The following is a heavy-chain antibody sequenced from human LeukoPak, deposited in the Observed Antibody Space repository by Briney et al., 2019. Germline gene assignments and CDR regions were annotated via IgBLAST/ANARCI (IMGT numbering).Heavy chain of an antibody. CDR3: ARGALRGYSGYSY. CDR1: GFTFSSYA. Sequence: GRSLRLSCAASGFTFSSYAMHWVRQAPGKGLEWVAVISYDGSNKYYADSVKGRFTISRDNSKNTLYLQMNSLRAEDTAVYYCARGALRGYSGYSYWGQGTLVTVSS. D-gene: IGHD5-12*01. CDR2: ISYDGSNK. J-gene: IGHJ4*02. V-gene: IGHV3-30-3*01.